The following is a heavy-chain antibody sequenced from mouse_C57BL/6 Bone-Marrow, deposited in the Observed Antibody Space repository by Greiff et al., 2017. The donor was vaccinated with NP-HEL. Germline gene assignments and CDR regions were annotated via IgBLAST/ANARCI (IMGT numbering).Heavy chain of an antibody. D-gene: IGHD1-1*01. V-gene: IGHV1-69*01. Sequence: QVQLQQPGAELVMPGASVKLSCKASGYTFTSYWMHWVKQRPGQGLEWIGEIDPSDSYTNYNQKFKGKSTLTVDKSSSTAYRQLSSLTSEDSAVYYCARMKTDYYGSFDYWGQGTTLTVSS. CDR2: IDPSDSYT. J-gene: IGHJ2*01. CDR1: GYTFTSYW. CDR3: ARMKTDYYGSFDY.